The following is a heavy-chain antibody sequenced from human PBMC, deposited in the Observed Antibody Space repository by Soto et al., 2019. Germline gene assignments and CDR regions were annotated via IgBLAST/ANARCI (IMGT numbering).Heavy chain of an antibody. Sequence: QVQLLQSGAEVKKPGASVKVSCKASGLTFTAYYVHWVRQAPGQGLEWMGWMNPNTGDTYYAQKFQGRVSMTRDTSISTAYMELRGLTSDDTALYFCARDRPADYWGQGTLVTVSS. J-gene: IGHJ4*02. CDR3: ARDRPADY. CDR2: MNPNTGDT. V-gene: IGHV1-2*02. CDR1: GLTFTAYY.